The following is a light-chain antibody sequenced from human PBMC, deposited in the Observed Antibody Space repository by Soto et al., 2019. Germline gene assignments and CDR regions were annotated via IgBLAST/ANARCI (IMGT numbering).Light chain of an antibody. CDR2: GAS. J-gene: IGKJ1*01. V-gene: IGKV3-20*01. Sequence: EIVLTQSPGTLSLSPGESATLSCRASQSVGSGYLAWYRQKPGQAPRLLIYGASSRATGIPDRFSGGGSGTDFTLAISRLEPEDVAVYYCQQYGSSPSTFGQGTKVEIK. CDR3: QQYGSSPST. CDR1: QSVGSGY.